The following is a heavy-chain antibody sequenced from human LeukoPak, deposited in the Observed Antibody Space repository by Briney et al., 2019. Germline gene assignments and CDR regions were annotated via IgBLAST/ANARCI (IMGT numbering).Heavy chain of an antibody. CDR2: IYHSGST. Sequence: KPAETLSLTCAVYGGSFSGYYWSWIRQPPGKGLEWIGSIYHSGSTYYNPSLKSRVTISVDTSKNQFSLKLSSVTAADTAVYYCAMVRNPTYYFDYWGQGTLVTVSS. CDR1: GGSFSGYY. J-gene: IGHJ4*02. D-gene: IGHD6-13*01. V-gene: IGHV4-34*01. CDR3: AMVRNPTYYFDY.